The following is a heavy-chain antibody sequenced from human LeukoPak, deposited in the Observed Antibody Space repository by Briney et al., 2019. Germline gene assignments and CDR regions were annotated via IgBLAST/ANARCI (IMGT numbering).Heavy chain of an antibody. CDR2: GSAGGGST. J-gene: IGHJ4*02. CDR1: GFTFAAYA. D-gene: IGHD3-10*01. Sequence: GRSLRLSCALSGFTFAAYAIHWVRQAPGNVRDWVSAGSAGGGSTYYADSVRGRFTISRDNSKKTLYLQMNSLRVEDTAVYYCAKDVSGSGSSYWGQGTLVTVSS. V-gene: IGHV3-23*01. CDR3: AKDVSGSGSSY.